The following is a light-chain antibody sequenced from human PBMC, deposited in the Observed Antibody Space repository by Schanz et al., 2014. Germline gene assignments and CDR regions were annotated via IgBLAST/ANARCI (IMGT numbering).Light chain of an antibody. V-gene: IGLV2-14*03. CDR2: DVS. CDR3: CSYAGSSTFAVM. Sequence: SALTQPASVSGSPGQSITISCTGTSSDVGDYNYVSWYQHHPGKAPKVMIYDVSNRPSGVSNRFSGSKSGNTASLTISGLQAEDEADYYCCSYAGSSTFAVMFGGRTKLTVL. CDR1: SSDVGDYNY. J-gene: IGLJ3*02.